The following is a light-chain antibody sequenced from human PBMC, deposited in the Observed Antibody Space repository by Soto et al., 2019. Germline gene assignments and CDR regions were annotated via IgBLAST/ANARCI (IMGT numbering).Light chain of an antibody. CDR3: QQTYITPYT. Sequence: DIQMTQSPSSLSVSVGERVTITCRASQNIAGYLNWYQQKPGKAPELLIYGSSTLQSGVPSSFSGSGSGTDFTLTISSLQPEDFATYYCQQTYITPYTFGQGTNLEIK. CDR2: GSS. CDR1: QNIAGY. J-gene: IGKJ2*01. V-gene: IGKV1-39*01.